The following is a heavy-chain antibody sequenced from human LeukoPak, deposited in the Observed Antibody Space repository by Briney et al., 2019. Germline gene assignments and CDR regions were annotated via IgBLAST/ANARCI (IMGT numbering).Heavy chain of an antibody. D-gene: IGHD4-17*01. CDR1: GFTFSSYG. Sequence: QPGGSLRLSCAASGFTFSSYGMQWVRQAPGKGLEWVAVISSDGRNEYYADSVKGRFTITRDNSKNTLYLQMNSLRAEDTAVYYCAKDLTTLHLAFDIWGQGQWSPSLQ. J-gene: IGHJ3*02. V-gene: IGHV3-30*18. CDR3: AKDLTTLHLAFDI. CDR2: ISSDGRNE.